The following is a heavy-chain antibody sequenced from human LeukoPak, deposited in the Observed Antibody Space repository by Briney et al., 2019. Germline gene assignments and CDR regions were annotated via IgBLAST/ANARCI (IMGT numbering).Heavy chain of an antibody. V-gene: IGHV3-30*18. J-gene: IGHJ4*02. CDR1: GFTSSSYG. CDR3: AKGPRATGFYYFDY. CDR2: ISYDGSNK. Sequence: GGSLRLSCAASGFTSSSYGMHWVRQAPGKGLEWVAVISYDGSNKYHADSVKGRFTISRDNSKNTIYLQMNSLRAEDTAVYYCAKGPRATGFYYFDYWGQGTLVTVSS. D-gene: IGHD1-14*01.